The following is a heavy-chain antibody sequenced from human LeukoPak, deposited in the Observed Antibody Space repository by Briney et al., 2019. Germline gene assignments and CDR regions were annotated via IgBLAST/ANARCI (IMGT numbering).Heavy chain of an antibody. CDR1: GYTFTSYA. CDR2: IIPIFGTA. Sequence: ASVKVSCKASGYTFTSYAISWVRQAPGQGLEWMGGIIPIFGTANYARKFQGRVTITADESTSTAYMELSSLRSEDTAVYYCARIILRRFLEWPTPYYGMDVWGQGTTVTVSS. CDR3: ARIILRRFLEWPTPYYGMDV. D-gene: IGHD3-3*01. J-gene: IGHJ6*02. V-gene: IGHV1-69*13.